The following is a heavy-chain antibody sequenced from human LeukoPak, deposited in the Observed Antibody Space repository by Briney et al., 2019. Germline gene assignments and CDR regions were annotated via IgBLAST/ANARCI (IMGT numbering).Heavy chain of an antibody. CDR3: ASQYCGGDCYRGGFSYYFDY. D-gene: IGHD2-21*02. CDR1: GYSFTSYW. J-gene: IGHJ4*02. CDR2: IYPGDSDT. V-gene: IGHV5-51*01. Sequence: GESLKISCKGSGYSFTSYWIGWVRQMPGKGLEWMGIIYPGDSDTRYSPSFQGQVTISADKSISTAYLQWCSLKASDTAMYYCASQYCGGDCYRGGFSYYFDYWGQGTLVTVSS.